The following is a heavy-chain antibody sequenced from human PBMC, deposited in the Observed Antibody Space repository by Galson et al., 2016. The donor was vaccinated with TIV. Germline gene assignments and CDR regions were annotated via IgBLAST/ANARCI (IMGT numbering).Heavy chain of an antibody. CDR1: GGSISNGDNS. J-gene: IGHJ4*02. Sequence: SETLSLTCSVFGGSISNGDNSWTWIRQPPGKGLEWLGSVYYSGSTIYSPSLRGRVTISVDTTSNQLSLKLTSVTVADTATYYCARWNEGRDYWGRGTLVTVSS. V-gene: IGHV4-30-4*02. D-gene: IGHD1-1*01. CDR2: VYYSGST. CDR3: ARWNEGRDY.